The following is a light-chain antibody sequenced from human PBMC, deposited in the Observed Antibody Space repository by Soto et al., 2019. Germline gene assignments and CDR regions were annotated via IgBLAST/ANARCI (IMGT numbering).Light chain of an antibody. J-gene: IGKJ4*01. CDR2: DAS. V-gene: IGKV3-11*01. Sequence: EIVLTQSPANMSMSPGERATLSCRASQSVSSYLAWYQQKPGQAPRLLIYDASNRATGIPARFSGSGSGTDFTLAISSLEPEDFALYYCQQRSDWPLTFGGGTKVDIK. CDR3: QQRSDWPLT. CDR1: QSVSSY.